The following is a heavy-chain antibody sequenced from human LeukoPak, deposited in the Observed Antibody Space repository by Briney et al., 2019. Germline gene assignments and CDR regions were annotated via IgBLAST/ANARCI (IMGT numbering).Heavy chain of an antibody. V-gene: IGHV4-59*12. J-gene: IGHJ4*02. CDR1: GGSFSGYY. CDR2: IYYSGST. D-gene: IGHD3-22*01. CDR3: ARSPGSGYYPDY. Sequence: PSETLSLTCAVYGGSFSGYYWSWIRQPPGKGLEWIGYIYYSGSTNYNPSLKSRVTISVDTSKNQFSLKLSSVTAADTAVYYCARSPGSGYYPDYWGQGTLVTVSS.